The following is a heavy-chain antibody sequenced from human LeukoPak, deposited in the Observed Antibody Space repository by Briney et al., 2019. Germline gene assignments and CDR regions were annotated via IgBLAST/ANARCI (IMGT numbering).Heavy chain of an antibody. V-gene: IGHV4-39*01. D-gene: IGHD1-1*01. CDR1: GGSISISSYY. J-gene: IGHJ6*03. CDR2: IYYSGST. CDR3: ARHFSVEGKGEYYYTDV. Sequence: SETLSLTCTVSGGSISISSYYWGWIRQPPGKGLEWIGSIYYSGSTYYNPSLKSRVTISVDTSKNQFSLKLSSVTAADTAVYYCARHFSVEGKGEYYYTDVWGKGTTVTVSS.